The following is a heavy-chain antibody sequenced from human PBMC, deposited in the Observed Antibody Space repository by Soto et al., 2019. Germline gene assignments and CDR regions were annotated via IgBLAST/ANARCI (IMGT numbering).Heavy chain of an antibody. CDR3: AKDPGFGELPTKSDYYYYYMDV. D-gene: IGHD3-10*01. CDR2: ISGSGGST. J-gene: IGHJ6*03. CDR1: GFTFSSYA. V-gene: IGHV3-23*01. Sequence: GGSLRLSCAASGFTFSSYAMSWVRQAPGKGLEWVSAISGSGGSTYYADSVKGRFTISRDNSKNTLYLQMNSLRAEETAVYYCAKDPGFGELPTKSDYYYYYMDVWGKGTTVTVSS.